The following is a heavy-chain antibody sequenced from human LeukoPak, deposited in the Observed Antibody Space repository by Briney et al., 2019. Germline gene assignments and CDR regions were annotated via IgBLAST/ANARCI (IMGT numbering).Heavy chain of an antibody. CDR3: ARDTGIWFGESYFDY. CDR2: IKQDGSEK. D-gene: IGHD3-10*01. CDR1: GFTFSSYW. V-gene: IGHV3-7*01. Sequence: PGGSLRLSCAASGFTFSSYWMSWVRQAPGKGLEWVANIKQDGSEKYYVDSVKGRFTISRDNAKNSLYLQMNSLRAEDTAVYYCARDTGIWFGESYFDYWGQETLVTVSS. J-gene: IGHJ4*02.